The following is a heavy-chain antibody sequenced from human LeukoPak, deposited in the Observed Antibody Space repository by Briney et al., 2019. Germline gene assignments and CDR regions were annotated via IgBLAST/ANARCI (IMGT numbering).Heavy chain of an antibody. Sequence: GGSLRLSCAASEVTFSTYTMTWVRQAPGKGLEWVSSISGNGNYIYYADSLKGRFTISRDNANNLLFLQMSSLRAEDTAVYFCAGLRRAYYYYMDVWGKGTTVTVSS. V-gene: IGHV3-21*06. CDR1: EVTFSTYT. J-gene: IGHJ6*03. CDR2: ISGNGNYI. CDR3: AGLRRAYYYYMDV.